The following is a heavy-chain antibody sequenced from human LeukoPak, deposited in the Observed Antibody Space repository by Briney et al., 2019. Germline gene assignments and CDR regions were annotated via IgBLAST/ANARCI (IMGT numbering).Heavy chain of an antibody. J-gene: IGHJ3*02. D-gene: IGHD2-2*01. CDR1: GGSFSGYY. CDR2: IYYSGST. V-gene: IGHV4-59*08. CDR3: ARSPIVVVPAAMHAFDI. Sequence: SETLSLTCAVYGGSFSGYYWSWIRQPPGKGLEWIGYIYYSGSTNYNPSLKSRVTISVDTSKNQFSLKLSSVTAADTAVYYCARSPIVVVPAAMHAFDIWGQGTMVTVSS.